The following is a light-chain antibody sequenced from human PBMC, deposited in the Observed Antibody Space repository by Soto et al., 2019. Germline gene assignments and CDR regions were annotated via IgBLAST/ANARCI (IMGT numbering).Light chain of an antibody. V-gene: IGKV3-20*01. J-gene: IGKJ1*01. Sequence: EIVLTQSPGTLSLSPGERATLSCRASQSIDSKYLGWYQQKPGQTPRLLIYGASSRATGIPDRFSGSGSGTHFTLTISRLEPEDFAVYYCQHYGTSPGTFGQGTKVEIK. CDR3: QHYGTSPGT. CDR2: GAS. CDR1: QSIDSKY.